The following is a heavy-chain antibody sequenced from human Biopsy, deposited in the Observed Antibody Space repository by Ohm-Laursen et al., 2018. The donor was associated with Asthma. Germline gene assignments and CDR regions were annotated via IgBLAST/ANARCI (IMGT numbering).Heavy chain of an antibody. J-gene: IGHJ3*02. Sequence: ASVKASCKASGYTFINYAIHWVRQAPGQRLEWMGWINAGNGNTKYSQKFQGRITISRDTSASTAYMDLSSLRSEDTAVYYCARTYYDFLTGQVNDDFAMWGQGTMVTVPS. D-gene: IGHD3-9*01. CDR1: GYTFINYA. CDR2: INAGNGNT. V-gene: IGHV1-3*01. CDR3: ARTYYDFLTGQVNDDFAM.